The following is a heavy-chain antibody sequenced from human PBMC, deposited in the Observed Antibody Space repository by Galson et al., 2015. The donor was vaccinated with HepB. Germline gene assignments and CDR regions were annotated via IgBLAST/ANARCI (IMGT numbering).Heavy chain of an antibody. D-gene: IGHD6-6*01. CDR3: ARSGESIAARQYYYYGMDV. Sequence: SVKVSCKASGYTFTSYYMHWVRQAPGQGLEWMGIINPSGGSTSYAQKFQGRVTMTRDTSTSTVYMELSSLRSEDTAVYYCARSGESIAARQYYYYGMDVWGQGTTVTVSS. CDR2: INPSGGST. J-gene: IGHJ6*02. CDR1: GYTFTSYY. V-gene: IGHV1-46*01.